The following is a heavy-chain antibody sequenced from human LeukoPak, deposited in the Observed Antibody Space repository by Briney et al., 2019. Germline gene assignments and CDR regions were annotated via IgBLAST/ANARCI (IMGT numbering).Heavy chain of an antibody. CDR3: ASYDSSGYFFA. D-gene: IGHD3-22*01. CDR1: GGSFSGYY. CDR2: IYYSGST. J-gene: IGHJ5*02. V-gene: IGHV4-59*01. Sequence: SETLSLTCAVYGGSFSGYYWSWIRQPPGKGLEWIGYIYYSGSTNYNPSLKSRVTISVDTSKNQFSLKLSSVTAADTAVYYCASYDSSGYFFAWGQGTLVTVSS.